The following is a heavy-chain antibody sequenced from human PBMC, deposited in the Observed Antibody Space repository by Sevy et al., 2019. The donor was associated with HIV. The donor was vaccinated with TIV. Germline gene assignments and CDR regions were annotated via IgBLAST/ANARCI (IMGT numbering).Heavy chain of an antibody. CDR2: IYIAGRT. CDR1: GFTVSDNY. CDR3: VREDRVFGEDNYYGMDV. J-gene: IGHJ6*02. Sequence: GGSLRLSCAVSGFTVSDNYMNWVRQAPGKGLEWVSIIYIAGRTYYADSVRGRFTISRDKAKNTLYLQMNSLRVEDTAVYYCVREDRVFGEDNYYGMDVWGQGTTVTVSS. D-gene: IGHD3-10*01. V-gene: IGHV3-53*01.